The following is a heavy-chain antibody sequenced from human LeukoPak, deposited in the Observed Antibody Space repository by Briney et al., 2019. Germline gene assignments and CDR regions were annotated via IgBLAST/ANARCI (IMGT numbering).Heavy chain of an antibody. CDR1: GYTFTRYG. J-gene: IGHJ5*02. CDR3: ARGSVLLLGSLNWFDP. CDR2: ISAYNGNT. V-gene: IGHV1-18*01. D-gene: IGHD3-10*01. Sequence: ASVKVSCKASGYTFTRYGISWVRQAPGQGLEWMGWISAYNGNTNYAQKLQGRVTMTTDTSTSTAYMELRSLRSDDTAVYYCARGSVLLLGSLNWFDPWGQGTLVTVSS.